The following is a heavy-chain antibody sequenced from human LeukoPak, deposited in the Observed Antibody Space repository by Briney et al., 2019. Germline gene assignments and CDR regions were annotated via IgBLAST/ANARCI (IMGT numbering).Heavy chain of an antibody. CDR2: INHSGST. Sequence: SETLSLTCAVYGGSFSSYYWSWIRQPPGKGLEWIGEINHSGSTNYNPSLKSRVTISVDTSRNQFSLKLSSVTAADTAVYYCARGYSIAAAEPSYNWFDPWGQGTLVTVSS. CDR3: ARGYSIAAAEPSYNWFDP. D-gene: IGHD6-13*01. V-gene: IGHV4-34*01. CDR1: GGSFSSYY. J-gene: IGHJ5*02.